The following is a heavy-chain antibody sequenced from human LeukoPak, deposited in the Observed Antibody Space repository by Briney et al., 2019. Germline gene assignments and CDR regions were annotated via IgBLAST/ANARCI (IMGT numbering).Heavy chain of an antibody. CDR3: ARYCSGGSCYSPDAFDI. CDR1: EYSFTSYW. Sequence: GESLKISCQGSEYSFTSYWIGWARQMPGKGLEWMGIIYPGDSDTRYSPSFQGQVTISADKSISTAYLQWSSLKASDTAMYYCARYCSGGSCYSPDAFDIWGQGTMVTVSS. V-gene: IGHV5-51*01. D-gene: IGHD2-15*01. J-gene: IGHJ3*02. CDR2: IYPGDSDT.